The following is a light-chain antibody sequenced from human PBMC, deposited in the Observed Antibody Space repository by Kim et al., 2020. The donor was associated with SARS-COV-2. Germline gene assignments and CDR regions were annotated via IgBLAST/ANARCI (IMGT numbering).Light chain of an antibody. J-gene: IGLJ1*01. CDR3: AAWDDSLSGYV. Sequence: QPVLTQPPSASGTPGQRVTISCSGSSSNIGTNYIYWYQQLPGTAPKLLIYRNNQRPSGVPDRFSGSKSGTSASLAISGLRSGDEANYYCAAWDDSLSGYVFGTGTKVTVL. V-gene: IGLV1-47*01. CDR2: RNN. CDR1: SSNIGTNY.